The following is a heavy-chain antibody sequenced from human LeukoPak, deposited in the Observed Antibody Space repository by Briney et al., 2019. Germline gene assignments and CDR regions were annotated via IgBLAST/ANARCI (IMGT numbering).Heavy chain of an antibody. CDR2: IYTSGST. CDR1: GGSISSGSYY. V-gene: IGHV4-61*02. J-gene: IGHJ4*02. D-gene: IGHD5-24*01. CDR3: ARDKVEMATHFDY. Sequence: TSQTLSLTCTVSGGSISSGSYYWSWIRQPAGKGLEWIGRIYTSGSTNYNPSLKSRVTISVDTSKNQFSLKLSSVTAADTAVYYCARDKVEMATHFDYWGQGTLVTVSS.